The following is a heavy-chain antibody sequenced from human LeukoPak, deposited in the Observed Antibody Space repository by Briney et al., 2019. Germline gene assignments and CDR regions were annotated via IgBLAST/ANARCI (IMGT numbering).Heavy chain of an antibody. V-gene: IGHV4-59*08. CDR3: AREGTTGTGGAFDI. J-gene: IGHJ3*02. CDR2: IYYSGST. CDR1: GGSISSHY. Sequence: PSETLSLTCTVSGGSISSHYWSWIRQPPGKGLEWIGYIYYSGSTNYNPSLKSRVTISVDTSKNQFSLKLSSVTAADTAVYYCAREGTTGTGGAFDIWGQGTMVTVSS. D-gene: IGHD1-1*01.